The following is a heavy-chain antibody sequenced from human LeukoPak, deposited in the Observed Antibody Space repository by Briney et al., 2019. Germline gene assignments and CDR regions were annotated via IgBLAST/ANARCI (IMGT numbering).Heavy chain of an antibody. Sequence: SDTLSLTCTVSGYSISSGYYWGWIRQPPGKGLEWIGSIYHSGSTYYNPSLKSRVTISVDTSKNQFSLKLSSVTAADTAVYYCARGDYGDYASDYWGQGTLVTVSS. CDR2: IYHSGST. CDR1: GYSISSGYY. J-gene: IGHJ4*02. D-gene: IGHD4-17*01. V-gene: IGHV4-38-2*02. CDR3: ARGDYGDYASDY.